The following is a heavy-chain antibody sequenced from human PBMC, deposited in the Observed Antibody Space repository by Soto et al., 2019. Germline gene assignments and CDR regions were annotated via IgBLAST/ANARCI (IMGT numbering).Heavy chain of an antibody. Sequence: SETLYLTCTVSGGSISSYYWSWIRQPPGKGLKWNGYIYYSGSTNYNPSLKSRVTISVDTSKNQFSLKLSSVTAADTAVYYCARQGDYIWGSYPSHFDYWGQGTLVTVSS. J-gene: IGHJ4*02. D-gene: IGHD3-16*01. CDR3: ARQGDYIWGSYPSHFDY. CDR2: IYYSGST. V-gene: IGHV4-59*08. CDR1: GGSISSYY.